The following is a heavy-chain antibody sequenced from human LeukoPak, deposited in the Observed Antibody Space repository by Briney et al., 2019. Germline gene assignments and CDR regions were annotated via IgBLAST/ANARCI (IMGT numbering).Heavy chain of an antibody. CDR1: GFTFSSYW. J-gene: IGHJ4*02. D-gene: IGHD3-3*01. Sequence: GGSLRLSCAASGFTFSSYWMSWVRQAPGKGLEWVANIKQDGSEKYYVDSVKGRFTVSRDNAKNSLYLQMNSLRAEDTAVYYCARDQSPESITIFGVVIIGFDYWGQGTLVTVSS. V-gene: IGHV3-7*01. CDR3: ARDQSPESITIFGVVIIGFDY. CDR2: IKQDGSEK.